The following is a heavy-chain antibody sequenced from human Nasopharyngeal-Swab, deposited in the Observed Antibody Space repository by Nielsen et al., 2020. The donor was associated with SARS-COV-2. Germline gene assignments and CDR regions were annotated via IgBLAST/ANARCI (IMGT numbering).Heavy chain of an antibody. CDR1: GGTFSSYG. D-gene: IGHD2-21*02. CDR2: IYPGDSDT. J-gene: IGHJ6*02. Sequence: KVSCKTSGGTFSSYGISWVRQMPGKGLEWMGIIYPGDSDTRYSPSFQGQVTISADKPISTAYLQWSSLKASDTAMYYCARRLPSEYYYYGMDVWGQGTTVTVSS. V-gene: IGHV5-51*04. CDR3: ARRLPSEYYYYGMDV.